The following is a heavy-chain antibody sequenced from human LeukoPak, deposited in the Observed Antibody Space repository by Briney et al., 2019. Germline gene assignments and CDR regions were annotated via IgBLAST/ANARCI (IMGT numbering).Heavy chain of an antibody. CDR1: GGFISSYY. CDR3: ARGHTWQHLPESAFDY. CDR2: VYYSGIT. J-gene: IGHJ4*02. V-gene: IGHV4-59*01. Sequence: SETLSLTCNVSGGFISSYYWSWIPESPGKGVEWFGYVYYSGITNYKSSLKSRVSISVDTFKYQFSLKLSSVTAADTAVYYCARGHTWQHLPESAFDYWGQGTLVTVSS.